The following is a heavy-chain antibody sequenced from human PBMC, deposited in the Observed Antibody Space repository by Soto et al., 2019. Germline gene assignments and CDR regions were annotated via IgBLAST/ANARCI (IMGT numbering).Heavy chain of an antibody. V-gene: IGHV4-34*01. CDR1: GGCFSGYY. J-gene: IGHJ6*02. CDR3: ARADRTLVTSYSLDV. CDR2: INHSGTI. D-gene: IGHD2-21*02. Sequence: PSETLSLTCAVYGGCFSGYYWTWIRQPPGKGLEWIGEINHSGTINFNPSLKSRLTISLDTSKKHFSLKLSSVTDADTAAYYCARADRTLVTSYSLDVWGQGTTVTVPS.